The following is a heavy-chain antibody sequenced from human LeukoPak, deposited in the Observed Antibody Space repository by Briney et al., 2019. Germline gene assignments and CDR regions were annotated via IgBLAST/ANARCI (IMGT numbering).Heavy chain of an antibody. CDR2: INPNSGGT. Sequence: GASVKVSCKASGYTFTGYYMHWVRQAPGQGLEWMGWINPNSGGTNYAQKFQGRVTMTRDTSISTAYMELSRLSSDDTAVYYCARDRDYDILTGMGAFDIWGQGTMVTVSS. V-gene: IGHV1-2*02. CDR3: ARDRDYDILTGMGAFDI. J-gene: IGHJ3*02. D-gene: IGHD3-9*01. CDR1: GYTFTGYY.